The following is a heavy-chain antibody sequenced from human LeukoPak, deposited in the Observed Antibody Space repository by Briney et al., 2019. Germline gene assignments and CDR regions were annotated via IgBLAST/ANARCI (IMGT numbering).Heavy chain of an antibody. J-gene: IGHJ4*02. CDR1: GVTFRSYG. CDR2: ISSDGNDK. V-gene: IGHV3-30*03. Sequence: GGSLRLSCAASGVTFRSYGMHWVSQAPGKGLEWVALISSDGNDKLYGESVRGRFTVSRDDSKSTLYLQMNSLRAEDTAVYYCTTKVIRGNSGDDYDDWGQGTLVTVSS. CDR3: TTKVIRGNSGDDYDD. D-gene: IGHD5-12*01.